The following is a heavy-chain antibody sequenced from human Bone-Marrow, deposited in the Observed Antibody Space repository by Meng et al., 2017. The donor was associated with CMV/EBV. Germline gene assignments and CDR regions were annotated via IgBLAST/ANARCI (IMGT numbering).Heavy chain of an antibody. Sequence: ASVKVSCKASGYTFTSYGISWVRQATGQGLEWMGWMNPNSGNTGYAQKFQGRVTMTRNTSISTAYMELSSLRSEDTAVYYCARGPYYDFWSGYYTYYYHYGMDVWGQGTTVTVSS. CDR2: MNPNSGNT. CDR1: GYTFTSYG. J-gene: IGHJ6*02. V-gene: IGHV1-8*02. D-gene: IGHD3-3*01. CDR3: ARGPYYDFWSGYYTYYYHYGMDV.